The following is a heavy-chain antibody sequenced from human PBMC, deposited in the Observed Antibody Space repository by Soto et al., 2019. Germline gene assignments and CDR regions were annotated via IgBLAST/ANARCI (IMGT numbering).Heavy chain of an antibody. CDR3: ARSPDSSGYYPRWYYYGMDV. V-gene: IGHV4-4*02. Sequence: QVQLQESGPGLVKPSGTLSLTCAVSGGSISSSNWWSWVRQPPGKGLEWIGEIYHSGSTNYNPSLKSLVTISVDKSKNHFSLKLSSVTAADTAVYYCARSPDSSGYYPRWYYYGMDVWGQGTKVTVSS. CDR1: GGSISSSNW. J-gene: IGHJ6*02. CDR2: IYHSGST. D-gene: IGHD3-22*01.